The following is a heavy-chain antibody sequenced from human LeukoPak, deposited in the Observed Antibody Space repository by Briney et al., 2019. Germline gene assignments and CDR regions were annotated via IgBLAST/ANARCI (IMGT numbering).Heavy chain of an antibody. D-gene: IGHD2-15*01. CDR2: INHSGNT. V-gene: IGHV4-34*01. CDR1: YGSFSGYY. J-gene: IGHJ3*02. Sequence: SETLSLTCTVFYGSFSGYYWSWIRQPPGKGLEWIGEINHSGNTNYNPSLTSRVTISVDTSKDQFSLKLSSVTAADTAVYYCARHGLVANRHAFDIWGQGTRVTVSS. CDR3: ARHGLVANRHAFDI.